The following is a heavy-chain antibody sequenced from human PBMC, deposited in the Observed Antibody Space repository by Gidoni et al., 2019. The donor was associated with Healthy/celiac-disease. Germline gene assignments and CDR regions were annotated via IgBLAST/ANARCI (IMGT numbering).Heavy chain of an antibody. J-gene: IGHJ6*02. CDR2: IVVGSGNT. D-gene: IGHD3-10*01. CDR1: GFTFTSSA. CDR3: AADDYYGSGSYYPYYYYGMDV. Sequence: QMQLVQSGPEVTKPGTSVKVSCKASGFTFTSSAMQWVRQARGQRLEWIGWIVVGSGNTNYAQKFQERVTITRDMSTSTAYMELSSLRSEDTAVYYCAADDYYGSGSYYPYYYYGMDVWGQGTTVTVSS. V-gene: IGHV1-58*02.